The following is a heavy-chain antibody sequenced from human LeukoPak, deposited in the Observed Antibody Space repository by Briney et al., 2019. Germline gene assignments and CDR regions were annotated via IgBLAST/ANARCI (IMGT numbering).Heavy chain of an antibody. Sequence: GGSLRLSCAASGLTFSTYAMSWVRQASGKGLEWVSSISAGGGSTHYADSVKGRFTISRDKSENTLDLQMNSLRVEDTAVYYCAKGTELTYYDYVWGSYRLVPFDYWGQGTLVTVSS. CDR2: ISAGGGST. D-gene: IGHD3-16*02. CDR1: GLTFSTYA. CDR3: AKGTELTYYDYVWGSYRLVPFDY. J-gene: IGHJ4*02. V-gene: IGHV3-23*01.